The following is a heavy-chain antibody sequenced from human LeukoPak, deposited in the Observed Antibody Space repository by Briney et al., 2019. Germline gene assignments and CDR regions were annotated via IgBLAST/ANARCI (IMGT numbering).Heavy chain of an antibody. CDR3: ARHIGGGIEDMDV. V-gene: IGHV4-59*08. CDR1: GSSIGTYY. D-gene: IGHD3-16*02. Sequence: SETLSLTCIVSGSSIGTYYWSWIRQSPGKGLEWIGYIYVTGSTRYNPYLQSRVTISVDTSRNQFFLKMSSVTAADTAVYYCARHIGGGIEDMDVWGTGTKVTVSS. J-gene: IGHJ6*03. CDR2: IYVTGST.